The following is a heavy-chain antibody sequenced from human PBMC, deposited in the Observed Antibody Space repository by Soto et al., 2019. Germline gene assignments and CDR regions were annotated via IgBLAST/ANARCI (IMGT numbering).Heavy chain of an antibody. D-gene: IGHD2-15*01. CDR3: ARGIGAYRATALDY. CDR1: GGSSRGYF. CDR2: INHSGST. V-gene: IGHV4-34*01. J-gene: IGHJ4*02. Sequence: PSETLSLTCAVYGGSSRGYFWTWIRQPPGKGLEWIGEINHSGSTNYNSSFESRVTISVDTSKTHFSLSLTSVTAADTAVYYCARGIGAYRATALDYWGQGTLVTVSS.